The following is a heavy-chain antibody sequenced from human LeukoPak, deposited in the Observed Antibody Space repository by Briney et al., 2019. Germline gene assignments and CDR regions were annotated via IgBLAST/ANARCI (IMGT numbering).Heavy chain of an antibody. D-gene: IGHD6-19*01. V-gene: IGHV3-23*01. CDR2: ISGSGGST. CDR1: GFTFSSYA. CDR3: AKDQYSSGWYFDY. J-gene: IGHJ4*02. Sequence: GGSLRLSCAASGFTFSSYAMSWVRQAPGKGLEWVSAISGSGGSTYYADSVKGRVTISRDNSKNTLYLQMNSLRAEDTAVYYCAKDQYSSGWYFDYWGQGTLVTVSS.